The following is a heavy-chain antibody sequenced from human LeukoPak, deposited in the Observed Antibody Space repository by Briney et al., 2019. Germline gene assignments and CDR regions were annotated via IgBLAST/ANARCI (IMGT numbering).Heavy chain of an antibody. V-gene: IGHV1-8*01. CDR3: ARDGTVTTQTYYYYMDV. CDR1: GHTFTSYD. D-gene: IGHD4-17*01. J-gene: IGHJ6*03. CDR2: TNPNSGNT. Sequence: ASVKVSCKASGHTFTSYDINWVRQATGQGLEWMGWTNPNSGNTGYAQKFQGRVTTTRNTSISTAYMELSSLRSEDTAVYYCARDGTVTTQTYYYYMDVWGKGTTVTVSS.